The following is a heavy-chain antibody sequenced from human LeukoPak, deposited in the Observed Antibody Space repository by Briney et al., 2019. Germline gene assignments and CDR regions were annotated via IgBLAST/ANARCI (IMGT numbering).Heavy chain of an antibody. V-gene: IGHV3-74*01. D-gene: IGHD3-22*01. CDR3: ARGRGYTFDY. CDR2: IKSDGSST. Sequence: PGGSLRLSCAASGFTFRSYWMHWVRRAPGKGLVWVSNIKSDGSSTTYADSVKGRFTISRDNAKNTLYLQMNSLRAEDTAVYYCARGRGYTFDYWGQGTLVTVSS. J-gene: IGHJ4*02. CDR1: GFTFRSYW.